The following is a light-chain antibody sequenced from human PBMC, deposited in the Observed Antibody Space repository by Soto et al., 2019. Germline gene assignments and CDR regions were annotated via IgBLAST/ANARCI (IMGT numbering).Light chain of an antibody. CDR2: EVN. CDR1: SSDVGGHNY. Sequence: SALTQPPSASGSPGQSVAISCTGTSSDVGGHNYVSWYQQHPGKAPKLMIYEVNKRPSGVPDRFSGSKSGNTASLTVSGLQAEDEADYYCSSYAGSSNVFGTGTKVT. V-gene: IGLV2-8*01. CDR3: SSYAGSSNV. J-gene: IGLJ1*01.